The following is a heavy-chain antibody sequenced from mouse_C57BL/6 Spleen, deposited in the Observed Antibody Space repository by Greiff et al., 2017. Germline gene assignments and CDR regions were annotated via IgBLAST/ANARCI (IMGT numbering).Heavy chain of an antibody. V-gene: IGHV1-80*01. CDR2: IYPGDGDT. Sequence: QVQLQQSGAELVKPGASVKISCTASGYAFSSSWMNWVKQRPGKGLEWIGQIYPGDGDTNYNGKFKGKATLTADKSSSTAYMQLSSLTSEDSAVYFCAIYDYGGYWGQGTTLTVSA. D-gene: IGHD2-4*01. CDR1: GYAFSSSW. CDR3: AIYDYGGY. J-gene: IGHJ2*01.